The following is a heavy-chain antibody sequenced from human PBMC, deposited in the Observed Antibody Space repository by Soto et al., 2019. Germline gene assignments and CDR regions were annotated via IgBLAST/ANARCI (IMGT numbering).Heavy chain of an antibody. Sequence: QVQLVQSGSEVRKPGASVKVSCKASGYTFTTYGISWVRQAPGQGLEWMGWISAYTGNPNYAQKVQGRVTMTTDTATSTAYMELMSLRSDGTAVYYCAKFRGIDYYYGMDVWGQGTTVTVSS. J-gene: IGHJ6*02. CDR3: AKFRGIDYYYGMDV. V-gene: IGHV1-18*01. D-gene: IGHD3-10*01. CDR2: ISAYTGNP. CDR1: GYTFTTYG.